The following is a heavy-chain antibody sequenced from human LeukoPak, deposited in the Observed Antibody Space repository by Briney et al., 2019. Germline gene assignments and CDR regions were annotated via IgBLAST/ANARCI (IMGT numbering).Heavy chain of an antibody. CDR1: GFAFNGYY. Sequence: GGSLRLSCAASGFAFNGYYMSWVRQAPGKGLEWVAHINQDGSDKYYVDSVKGRFTISRDNAKKSVYLQMDSLRVEDTAVYYCAKDGDGDSEHPYDCWGQGALVTVSP. D-gene: IGHD5-24*01. J-gene: IGHJ4*02. CDR2: INQDGSDK. CDR3: AKDGDGDSEHPYDC. V-gene: IGHV3-7*01.